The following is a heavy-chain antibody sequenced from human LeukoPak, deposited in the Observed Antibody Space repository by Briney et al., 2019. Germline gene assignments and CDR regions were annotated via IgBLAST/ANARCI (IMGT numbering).Heavy chain of an antibody. V-gene: IGHV1-69*13. CDR1: GGTFSSYA. J-gene: IGHJ6*02. CDR2: IIPIFGTA. CDR3: ARDTGYSSSWSRVDYYYGMDV. D-gene: IGHD6-13*01. Sequence: EASVKVSCKASGGTFSSYAISWVRQAPGQGLEWMGGIIPIFGTANYAQKFQGRVTITADESTSTAYMELSNLRSEDTAVYYCARDTGYSSSWSRVDYYYGMDVWGQGTTVTVSS.